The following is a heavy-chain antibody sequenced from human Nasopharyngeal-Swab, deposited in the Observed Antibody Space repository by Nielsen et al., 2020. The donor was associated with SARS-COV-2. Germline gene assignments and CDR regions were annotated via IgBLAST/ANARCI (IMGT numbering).Heavy chain of an antibody. CDR2: ISWNSGSI. CDR3: AKDWGVGYCSSTSCYAHDAFDI. Sequence: WIRQPPGKGLEWVSGISWNSGSIGYADSVKGRFTISRDNAKNSLYLQMNSLRAEDTAVYYCAKDWGVGYCSSTSCYAHDAFDIWGQGTMVTVSS. D-gene: IGHD2-2*01. V-gene: IGHV3-9*01. J-gene: IGHJ3*02.